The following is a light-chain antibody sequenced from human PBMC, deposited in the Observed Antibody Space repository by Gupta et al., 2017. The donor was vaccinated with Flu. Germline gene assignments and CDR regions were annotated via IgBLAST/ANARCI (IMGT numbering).Light chain of an antibody. Sequence: DIVMTQSPESLTVSLGEGATIDCRSSQSLSYTANNKHFVAWYQQRPGQPPKLLISMASERASGVPDRFRGSGSGTHYTLTISSLQPEDVAVYYCQQHYESPQTFGRGTRVEI. V-gene: IGKV4-1*01. J-gene: IGKJ3*01. CDR1: QSLSYTANNKHF. CDR3: QQHYESPQT. CDR2: MAS.